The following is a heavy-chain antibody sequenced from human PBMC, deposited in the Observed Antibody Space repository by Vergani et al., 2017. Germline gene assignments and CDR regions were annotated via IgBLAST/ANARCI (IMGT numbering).Heavy chain of an antibody. D-gene: IGHD2-2*01. V-gene: IGHV4-61*02. CDR3: ARATGYCSSTSCYKPYDY. CDR2: IHTSGST. J-gene: IGHJ4*02. Sequence: QVQLQESGPGLVKPSQTLSLTCTVSGGSINSHNYYWSWIRQPAGKGLEWIGRIHTSGSTNYNPSLKSRVTMSEDTSKNQFSLNLTSVTAADTAVYFCARATGYCSSTSCYKPYDYWGQGTLVTVSS. CDR1: GGSINSHNYY.